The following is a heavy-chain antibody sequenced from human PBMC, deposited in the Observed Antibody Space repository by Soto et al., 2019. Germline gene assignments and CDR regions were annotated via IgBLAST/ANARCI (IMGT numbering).Heavy chain of an antibody. D-gene: IGHD3-10*01. CDR1: IGSIRSSNW. Sequence: QVQLQESGPGLVKPAVTLSLTCAISIGSIRSSNWWSLVRKPPGKGQVWIGEIYHSGSTNYSQSLKSRVPIPVDKSKNQFSLKLSYVHATDTAVYYCVSSFKGYYGSGNAFDLWGQGKMVTVSS. CDR2: IYHSGST. J-gene: IGHJ3*01. CDR3: VSSFKGYYGSGNAFDL. V-gene: IGHV4-4*02.